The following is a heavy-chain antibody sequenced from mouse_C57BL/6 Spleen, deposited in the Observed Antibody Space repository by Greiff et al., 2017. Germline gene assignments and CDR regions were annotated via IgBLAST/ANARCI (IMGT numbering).Heavy chain of an antibody. CDR1: GYAFSSSW. J-gene: IGHJ2*01. D-gene: IGHD1-1*01. CDR2: IYPGDGDT. CDR3: AREEYYGSSSDY. V-gene: IGHV1-82*01. Sequence: QVQPQQSGPELVKPGASVKISCKASGYAFSSSWMNWVKQRPGKGLEWIGRIYPGDGDTNYNGKFKGKATLTADKSSSTAYMQLSSLTSEDSAVYFCAREEYYGSSSDYWGQGTTLTVSS.